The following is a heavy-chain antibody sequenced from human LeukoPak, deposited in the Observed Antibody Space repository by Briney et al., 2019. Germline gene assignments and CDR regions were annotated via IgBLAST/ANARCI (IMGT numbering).Heavy chain of an antibody. Sequence: GASVTVSFKSSGCTFTIYAISWVRQAPGQGLEWVGRIIPILGITNYSQKFQGRVTITADKSTSTAYMELSSLRSEDTAVYYCASRIAAAGVDYWGQGTLVTVSS. CDR2: IIPILGIT. D-gene: IGHD6-13*01. J-gene: IGHJ4*02. CDR3: ASRIAAAGVDY. V-gene: IGHV1-69*04. CDR1: GCTFTIYA.